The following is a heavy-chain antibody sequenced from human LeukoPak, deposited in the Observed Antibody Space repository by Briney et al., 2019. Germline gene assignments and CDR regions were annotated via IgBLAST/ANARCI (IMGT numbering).Heavy chain of an antibody. Sequence: GASVKVSCKASGYTFIDHGISWVRQAPGQGLEWMGWISAYNGNTNYAQKLQGRLTMTTDTSTRTAYMELRSVRSDDTAVYYCARDSGSGWYNWFAPWGQGTLVTVSS. CDR1: GYTFIDHG. CDR2: ISAYNGNT. V-gene: IGHV1-18*01. J-gene: IGHJ5*02. CDR3: ARDSGSGWYNWFAP. D-gene: IGHD6-19*01.